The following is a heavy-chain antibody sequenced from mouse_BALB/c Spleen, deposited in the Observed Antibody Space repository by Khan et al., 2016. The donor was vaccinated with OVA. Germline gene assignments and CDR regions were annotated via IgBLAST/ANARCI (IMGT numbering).Heavy chain of an antibody. V-gene: IGHV3-2*02. J-gene: IGHJ2*01. CDR3: ASWTLLPRYPVYFDY. D-gene: IGHD1-1*01. Sequence: VQLQQSGPGLLKPSQSLSLTCTVTGYSITSDYAWNWIRQFPGNKLEWMAYIGYIGSTTYNPSLRSRISFSRDKSKNTFHLQLTSVTSEDTATYSCASWTLLPRYPVYFDYWRQGTTLTVSS. CDR2: IGYIGST. CDR1: GYSITSDYA.